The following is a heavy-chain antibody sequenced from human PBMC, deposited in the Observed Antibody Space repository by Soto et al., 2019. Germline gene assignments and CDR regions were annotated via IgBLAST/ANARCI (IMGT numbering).Heavy chain of an antibody. Sequence: SETLSLTCAVYGGSFSGYYWSWIRQPPGKGLEWIGEINHSGSTNYNPSLKSRVTISVDTSKNQFSLKLSSVTAADTAVYYCARPITPPAFDIWGQGTMVTVSS. D-gene: IGHD3-16*01. CDR3: ARPITPPAFDI. CDR2: INHSGST. V-gene: IGHV4-34*01. J-gene: IGHJ3*02. CDR1: GGSFSGYY.